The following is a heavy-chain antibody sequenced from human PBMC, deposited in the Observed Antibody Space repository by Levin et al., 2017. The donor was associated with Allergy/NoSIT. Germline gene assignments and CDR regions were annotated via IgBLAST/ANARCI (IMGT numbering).Heavy chain of an antibody. CDR2: IKQDGSEK. D-gene: IGHD6-13*01. CDR1: GFTFSSYW. CDR3: ARGYAGIAALNYYYGMDV. V-gene: IGHV3-7*01. Sequence: GGSLRLSCAASGFTFSSYWMSWVRQAPGKGLEWVANIKQDGSEKYYVDSVKGRFTISRDNAKNSLYLQMNSLRAEDTAVYYCARGYAGIAALNYYYGMDVWGQGTTVTVSS. J-gene: IGHJ6*02.